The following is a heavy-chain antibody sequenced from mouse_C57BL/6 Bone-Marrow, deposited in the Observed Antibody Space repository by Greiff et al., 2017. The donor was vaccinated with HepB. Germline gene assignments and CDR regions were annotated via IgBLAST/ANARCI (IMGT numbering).Heavy chain of an antibody. Sequence: EVKVEESGPGLVKPSQSLSLTCSVTGYSITSGYYWNWIRQFPGNKLEWMGYISYDGSNNYNPSLKNRISITRDTSKNQFFLKLNSVTTEDTATYYCARTSTPHWYFDVWGTGTTVTVSS. CDR2: ISYDGSN. CDR1: GYSITSGYY. V-gene: IGHV3-6*01. D-gene: IGHD1-1*01. CDR3: ARTSTPHWYFDV. J-gene: IGHJ1*03.